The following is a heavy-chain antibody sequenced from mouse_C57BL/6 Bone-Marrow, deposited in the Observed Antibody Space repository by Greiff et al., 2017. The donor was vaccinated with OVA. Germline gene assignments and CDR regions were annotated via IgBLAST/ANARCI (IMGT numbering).Heavy chain of an antibody. Sequence: VQLQQSGAELVRPGASVKLSCTASGFNIKDDYMHWVKQRPEQGLEWIGWIDPENGDTEYASKFQGKATITADTSSNTAYLQLSSLTSEDTAVYDCTTYYYGSSGFAYWGQGTLVTVSA. V-gene: IGHV14-4*01. D-gene: IGHD1-1*01. J-gene: IGHJ3*01. CDR1: GFNIKDDY. CDR3: TTYYYGSSGFAY. CDR2: IDPENGDT.